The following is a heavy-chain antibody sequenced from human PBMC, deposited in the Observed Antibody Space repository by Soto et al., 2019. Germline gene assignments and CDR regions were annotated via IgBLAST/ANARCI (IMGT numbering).Heavy chain of an antibody. Sequence: GGSLRLSCAASGFTFSNAWMSWVRQAPGKGLEWVGRIKSKTDGGTTDYAAPVKGRFTISRDDSKNTLYLQMNSLKTEDTAVYYCTTDGSSSWYMYFQHWGQGTLVTVSS. J-gene: IGHJ1*01. CDR2: IKSKTDGGTT. CDR1: GFTFSNAW. V-gene: IGHV3-15*01. D-gene: IGHD6-13*01. CDR3: TTDGSSSWYMYFQH.